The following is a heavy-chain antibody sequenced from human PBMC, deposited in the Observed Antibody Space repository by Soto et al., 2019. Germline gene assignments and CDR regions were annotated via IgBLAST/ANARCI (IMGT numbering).Heavy chain of an antibody. CDR1: GITFNPNA. Sequence: GGSLRLSCVASGITFNPNAMIWVRQAPGKGLEWGSAIDGDGGDTFFADFVKGRFTMSRDNSKNTVYLHMRSLTAEDTALYYCARGRLAVGSDWFDSWGPGTLVTVSS. CDR3: ARGRLAVGSDWFDS. CDR2: IDGDGGDT. J-gene: IGHJ5*01. D-gene: IGHD1-26*01. V-gene: IGHV3-23*01.